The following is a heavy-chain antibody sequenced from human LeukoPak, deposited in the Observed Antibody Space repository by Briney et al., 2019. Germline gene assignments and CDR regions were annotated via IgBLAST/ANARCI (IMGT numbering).Heavy chain of an antibody. J-gene: IGHJ6*02. CDR2: LPPDELDI. D-gene: IGHD2-2*01. CDR3: AKDQPPRPYCSSTSCYGNYYYYGMDV. V-gene: IGHV3-74*01. Sequence: GGSLRLSCAASGFTFTNYWMHWVRQAPGMGLVWVSRLPPDELDIIYADSVKGRFTISRDNSKNTLYLQMNSLRAEDTAVYYCAKDQPPRPYCSSTSCYGNYYYYGMDVWGQGTTVTVSS. CDR1: GFTFTNYW.